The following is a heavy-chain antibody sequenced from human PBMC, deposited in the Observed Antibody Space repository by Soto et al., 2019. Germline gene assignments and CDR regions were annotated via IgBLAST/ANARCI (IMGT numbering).Heavy chain of an antibody. CDR2: ISWNSGSI. V-gene: IGHV3-9*01. CDR3: AKGGTVTTGGFDY. D-gene: IGHD4-17*01. J-gene: IGHJ4*02. Sequence: EVQLVESGGGLVQPGRSLRLSCAASGFTFDDYAMHWVRQTPGKGLEWVSVISWNSGSIGYADSVKGRFTISRDNAKNSLYLQMNSLRPEDTALYYCAKGGTVTTGGFDYWGQGTLVIVSS. CDR1: GFTFDDYA.